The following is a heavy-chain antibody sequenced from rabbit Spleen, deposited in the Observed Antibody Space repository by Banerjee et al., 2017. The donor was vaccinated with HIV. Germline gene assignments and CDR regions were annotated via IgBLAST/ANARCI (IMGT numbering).Heavy chain of an antibody. V-gene: IGHV1S45*01. CDR2: IDIGSSGFT. CDR1: GVSFSGSSY. D-gene: IGHD8-1*01. CDR3: ARDAGTSFSTYGMDL. Sequence: QEQLVESGGGLVKPGASLTLTCIASGVSFSGSSYMCWVRQAPGKGLEWIACIDIGSSGFTYFASWAKGRFTISKTSSTTVTLQMTSLTAADTATYFCARDAGTSFSTYGMDLWGPGTLVTV. J-gene: IGHJ6*01.